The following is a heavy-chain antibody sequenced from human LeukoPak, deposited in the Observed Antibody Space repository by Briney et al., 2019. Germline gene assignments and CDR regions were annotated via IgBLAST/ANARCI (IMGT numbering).Heavy chain of an antibody. Sequence: GGTLRLSCAASGFTFSSYGMHWVRQAPGKGLKWVAVISYDGSNKYYADSVKGRFTISRDNSKNTLYLQMNSLQANDTAVYYCARGLRWRDYWGQGTLVTVSS. CDR3: ARGLRWRDY. CDR1: GFTFSSYG. D-gene: IGHD4-23*01. V-gene: IGHV3-30*03. CDR2: ISYDGSNK. J-gene: IGHJ4*02.